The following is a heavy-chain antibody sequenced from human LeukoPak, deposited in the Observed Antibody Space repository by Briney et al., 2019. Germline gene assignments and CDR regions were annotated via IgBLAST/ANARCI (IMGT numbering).Heavy chain of an antibody. CDR2: ISSSGGST. D-gene: IGHD3-10*01. J-gene: IGHJ4*02. Sequence: PGGSLRLSCAASGFTFSNYAMNWVRQAPGKGLEWVSTISSSGGSTYYADSVKGRFTISRDNSKNTLYLQMNSLRAEDTAIYYCAKNGHGSGSYYPRTKYYFDYWGQGTLVTVSS. CDR1: GFTFSNYA. CDR3: AKNGHGSGSYYPRTKYYFDY. V-gene: IGHV3-23*01.